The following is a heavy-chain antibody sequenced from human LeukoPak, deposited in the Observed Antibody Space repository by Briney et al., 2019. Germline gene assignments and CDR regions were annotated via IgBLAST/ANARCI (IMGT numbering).Heavy chain of an antibody. Sequence: PSETLSLTCAVYGGSFSGYYWSWVRQAPGKGLEWVSVIYSGGSTYYADSVKGRFTISRDNSKNTLYLQMNSLRAEDTAVYYCARGPTYYDFWSGYYTTPFDYWGQGTLVTVSS. CDR2: IYSGGST. J-gene: IGHJ4*02. V-gene: IGHV3-66*01. D-gene: IGHD3-3*01. CDR3: ARGPTYYDFWSGYYTTPFDY. CDR1: GGSFSGYY.